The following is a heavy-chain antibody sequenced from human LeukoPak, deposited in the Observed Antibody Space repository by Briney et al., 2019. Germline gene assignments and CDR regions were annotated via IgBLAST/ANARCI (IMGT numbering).Heavy chain of an antibody. Sequence: GGSLRLSRAASGLTGSHNYVSWVRQAPGKGLEWVSAIHTSGDTCYADSVKGRFTISRDTSKNTLYLQINSLRVEDTAVYYCARESGYSSGWYEGYFDFWGQGTLVTVSS. V-gene: IGHV3-53*01. CDR3: ARESGYSSGWYEGYFDF. J-gene: IGHJ4*02. CDR2: IHTSGDT. D-gene: IGHD6-19*01. CDR1: GLTGSHNY.